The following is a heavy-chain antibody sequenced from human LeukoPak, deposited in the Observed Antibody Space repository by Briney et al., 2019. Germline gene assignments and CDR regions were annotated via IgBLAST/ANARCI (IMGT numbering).Heavy chain of an antibody. CDR2: IYYSGST. Sequence: PSETLSLTCTVSGGSISSYYWSWIRQPPGKGLEWIGYIYYSGSTNYIPSLKSRVTISVDTSKNQFSLKLSSVTAADTAVYYCASGSGSYPVWGQGTLVTVSS. V-gene: IGHV4-59*12. CDR3: ASGSGSYPV. J-gene: IGHJ4*02. D-gene: IGHD3-10*01. CDR1: GGSISSYY.